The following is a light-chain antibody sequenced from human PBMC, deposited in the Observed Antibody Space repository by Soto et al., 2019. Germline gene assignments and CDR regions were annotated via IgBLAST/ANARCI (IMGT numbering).Light chain of an antibody. V-gene: IGKV1-5*01. J-gene: IGKJ5*01. CDR3: QQYNTYAT. Sequence: DIQMTPSPSTLSASVGDSVTITCRASQNIRNLLAWYQQKPGKAPKPLIYDASTLKTGVPSRFSGSGSGSEFNFTITGLQPDDFATYFCQQYNTYATFGQGTRLENK. CDR1: QNIRNL. CDR2: DAS.